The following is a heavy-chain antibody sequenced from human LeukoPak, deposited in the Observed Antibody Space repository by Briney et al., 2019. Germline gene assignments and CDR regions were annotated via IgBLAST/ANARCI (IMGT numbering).Heavy chain of an antibody. Sequence: ASVNVSRKSSGYTFPNHGIRGVRQAPGQGRAWMGLISAYNGNTNYAQKVQGRVTMTTDTSTSTAYMELRSLRSDDTAVYYCARLRYGDYEGRNYFDYWGQGTLVIVSS. D-gene: IGHD4-17*01. CDR2: ISAYNGNT. CDR3: ARLRYGDYEGRNYFDY. J-gene: IGHJ4*02. CDR1: GYTFPNHG. V-gene: IGHV1-18*01.